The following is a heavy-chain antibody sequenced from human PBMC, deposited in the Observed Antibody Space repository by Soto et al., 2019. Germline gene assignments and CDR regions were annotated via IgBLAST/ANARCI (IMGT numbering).Heavy chain of an antibody. Sequence: SKTLSLTCTVSGGSISSGGYYWSWIRQHPGKGLEWIGYIYYSGSTYYNPSLKSRVTISVDTSKNQFSLKLSSVTAADTAVYYCARERSSSSSRSDYYYYYMDVWGKGTTVTVSS. CDR3: ARERSSSSSRSDYYYYYMDV. J-gene: IGHJ6*03. CDR1: GGSISSGGYY. D-gene: IGHD6-6*01. V-gene: IGHV4-31*03. CDR2: IYYSGST.